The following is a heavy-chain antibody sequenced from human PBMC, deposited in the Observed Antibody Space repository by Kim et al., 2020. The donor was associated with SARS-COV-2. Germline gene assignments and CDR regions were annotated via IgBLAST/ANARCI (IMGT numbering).Heavy chain of an antibody. D-gene: IGHD3-22*01. CDR2: DGTTT. J-gene: IGHJ4*02. V-gene: IGHV3-74*01. CDR3: ARGDYYSY. Sequence: DGTTTTYVASVKGRFTITRDNANNTLYLQMNSLRAEDTAVYYCARGDYYSYWGQGTLVTVSS.